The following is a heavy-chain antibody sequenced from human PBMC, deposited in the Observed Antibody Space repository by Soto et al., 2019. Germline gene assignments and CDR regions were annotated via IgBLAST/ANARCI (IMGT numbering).Heavy chain of an antibody. CDR2: ISSSSSYI. CDR3: ARAKDYYDSSGYYYFDY. J-gene: IGHJ4*02. V-gene: IGHV3-21*01. D-gene: IGHD3-22*01. CDR1: GFTFSSYS. Sequence: GGSLRLSCAASGFTFSSYSMNWVRQAPGKGLEWVSSISSSSSYIYYADSVKGRFTISRDNAKNSLYLQMNSLRAEDTAVYYCARAKDYYDSSGYYYFDYWGQGTLVTVSS.